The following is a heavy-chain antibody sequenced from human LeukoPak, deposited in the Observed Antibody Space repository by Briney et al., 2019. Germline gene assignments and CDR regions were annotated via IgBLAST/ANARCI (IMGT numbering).Heavy chain of an antibody. CDR2: INHRGST. V-gene: IGHV4-34*01. CDR3: AKPLYGSGSYYNWFDP. CDR1: GGSFSGYY. D-gene: IGHD3-10*01. J-gene: IGHJ5*02. Sequence: SETLSLTCAVYGGSFSGYYWSWIRQPPGKGLEWIGEINHRGSTNYNPSLKRRVTISVDTSKNQFSLKLSSVTAADTAVYYCAKPLYGSGSYYNWFDPWGQGTLVTVSS.